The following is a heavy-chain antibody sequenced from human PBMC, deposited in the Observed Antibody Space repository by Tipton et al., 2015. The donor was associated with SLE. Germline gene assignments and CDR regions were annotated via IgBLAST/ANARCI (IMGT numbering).Heavy chain of an antibody. CDR1: GGSISSGSYY. D-gene: IGHD3-10*01. Sequence: TLSLTCTVSGGSISSGSYYWSWIRQPAGKGLEWIGYIYTSGSTNYNPSLKSRVTISGDTSKNQFSLKLSSVTAADTAVYYCAAREKAITMVRGVIIPFDYWGQGTLVTVSS. CDR3: AAREKAITMVRGVIIPFDY. J-gene: IGHJ4*02. CDR2: IYTSGST. V-gene: IGHV4-61*09.